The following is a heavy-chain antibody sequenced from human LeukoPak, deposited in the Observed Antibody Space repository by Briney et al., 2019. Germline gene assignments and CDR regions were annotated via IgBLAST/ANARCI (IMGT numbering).Heavy chain of an antibody. CDR3: ARWEKQLVPFDY. D-gene: IGHD6-6*01. J-gene: IGHJ4*02. CDR2: ISYDGSNK. Sequence: GGSLRLSCAASGFTFSSYAMHWVRRAPGKGLEWVAVISYDGSNKYYADSVKGRFTISRDNSKNTLYLQMNSLRAEDTAVYYCARWEKQLVPFDYWGQGTLVTVSS. V-gene: IGHV3-30*04. CDR1: GFTFSSYA.